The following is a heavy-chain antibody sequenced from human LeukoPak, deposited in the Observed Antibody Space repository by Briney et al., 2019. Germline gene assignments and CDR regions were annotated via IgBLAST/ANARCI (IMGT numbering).Heavy chain of an antibody. CDR1: GGSISSYY. J-gene: IGHJ5*02. Sequence: SEALSLTCTVSGGSISSYYWSWIRQPPGKGLEWIGYIYYSGSTNYNPSLKSRVTISVDTSKNQFSLKLSSVTAADTAVYYCARAGEFLVYNWFDPWGQGTLVTVSS. CDR3: ARAGEFLVYNWFDP. CDR2: IYYSGST. V-gene: IGHV4-59*01. D-gene: IGHD3-10*01.